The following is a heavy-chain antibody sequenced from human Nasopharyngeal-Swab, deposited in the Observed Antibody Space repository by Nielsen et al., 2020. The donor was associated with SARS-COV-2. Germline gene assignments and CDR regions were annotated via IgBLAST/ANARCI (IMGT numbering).Heavy chain of an antibody. V-gene: IGHV3-53*01. Sequence: GESLKISCAASGLTVSSNYMTWVRQAPGKGLEWVSVIYSSGRTSHADSVKGRFTISRDNSKNMLYLQMNSLRAEDTAVYYCARAYDNSGDGFDTWGQGTMVTVSS. J-gene: IGHJ3*02. D-gene: IGHD3-22*01. CDR1: GLTVSSNY. CDR2: IYSSGRT. CDR3: ARAYDNSGDGFDT.